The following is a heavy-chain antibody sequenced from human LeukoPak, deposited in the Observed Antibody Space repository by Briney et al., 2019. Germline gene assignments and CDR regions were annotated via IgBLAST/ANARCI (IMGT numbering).Heavy chain of an antibody. V-gene: IGHV3-48*04. D-gene: IGHD6-19*01. CDR3: ARRSGIAVAGAFDY. CDR1: GFTFSSYS. CDR2: ISSSGNTI. Sequence: GGSLRLSCAASGFTFSSYSMNWVRQAPGKGLEWVSYISSSGNTIYYADSVKGRFTISRDNAKNSLSLQMNSLRAEDTAVYYCARRSGIAVAGAFDYWGQGTLVTVSS. J-gene: IGHJ4*02.